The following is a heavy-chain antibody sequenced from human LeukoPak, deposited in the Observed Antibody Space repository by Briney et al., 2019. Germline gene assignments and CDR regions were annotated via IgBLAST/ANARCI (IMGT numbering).Heavy chain of an antibody. D-gene: IGHD3-9*01. Sequence: SETLSLTCTVSGGSVSSGSYYWSWIRQPPGKGLEWIGYIYYSGSTNYNPSLKSRVTISVDTSKNQFSLKLSSVTAADTAVYYCARGTVLRYFDWLLRWFDPWGQGTLVTVSS. CDR1: GGSVSSGSYY. CDR2: IYYSGST. J-gene: IGHJ5*02. V-gene: IGHV4-61*01. CDR3: ARGTVLRYFDWLLRWFDP.